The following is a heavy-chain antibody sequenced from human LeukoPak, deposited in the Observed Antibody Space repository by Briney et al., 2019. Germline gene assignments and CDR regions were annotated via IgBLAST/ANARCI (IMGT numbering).Heavy chain of an antibody. V-gene: IGHV3-11*06. J-gene: IGHJ5*02. Sequence: SVKGRFTISRDNAKNSLYLQMNSLRAEDTAVYYCARESRYCSSTSCYEGFDPWGQGTLVTVSS. D-gene: IGHD2-2*01. CDR3: ARESRYCSSTSCYEGFDP.